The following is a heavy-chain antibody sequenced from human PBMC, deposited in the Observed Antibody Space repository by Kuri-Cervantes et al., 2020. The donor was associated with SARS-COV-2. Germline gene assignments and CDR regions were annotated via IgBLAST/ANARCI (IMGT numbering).Heavy chain of an antibody. CDR3: AKDRKQIAAAGLDY. CDR1: GFTFSSYG. V-gene: IGHV3-30*02. D-gene: IGHD6-13*01. CDR2: IRYDGSNK. J-gene: IGHJ4*02. Sequence: GESLKISCAASGFTFSSYGMHWVRQAPGKGLEWVAFIRYDGSNKYYADSVKDRFTISRDNSKNTLYLQMNSLRAEDTAVYYCAKDRKQIAAAGLDYWGQGTLVTVSS.